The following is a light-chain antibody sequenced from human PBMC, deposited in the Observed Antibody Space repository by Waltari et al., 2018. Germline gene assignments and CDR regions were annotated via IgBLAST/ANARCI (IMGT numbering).Light chain of an antibody. Sequence: EVVMTQSPATLSVSPGARATLPCRASQSVSSNLAWYQQKPGQAPRLPVHGATTRATGIPARFSGSGSGTEFTLTISSLQSEDFAVYYCQQYNNWLLLTFGGGTKVEIK. J-gene: IGKJ4*01. V-gene: IGKV3-15*01. CDR2: GAT. CDR1: QSVSSN. CDR3: QQYNNWLLLT.